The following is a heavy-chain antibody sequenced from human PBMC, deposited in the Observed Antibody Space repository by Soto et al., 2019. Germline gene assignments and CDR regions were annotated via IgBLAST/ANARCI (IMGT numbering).Heavy chain of an antibody. D-gene: IGHD6-13*01. CDR2: IYYSGST. Sequence: QVQLQESGPGLVKPSQTLSLTCNVSGGSISSGDYYWSWVRQPPGKGLEWIGYIYYSGSTYYNPSLKSRVTISVDTSKNRFSLKLSSVTAADTAVYYCARRLIAAAVTAWFDPWGQGTLVTVSS. J-gene: IGHJ5*02. CDR3: ARRLIAAAVTAWFDP. CDR1: GGSISSGDYY. V-gene: IGHV4-30-4*01.